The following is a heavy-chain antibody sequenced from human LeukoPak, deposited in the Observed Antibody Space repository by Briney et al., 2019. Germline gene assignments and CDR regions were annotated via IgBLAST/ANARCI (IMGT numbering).Heavy chain of an antibody. V-gene: IGHV1-8*01. CDR2: MNPSSGNT. J-gene: IGHJ6*03. D-gene: IGHD3-3*01. CDR3: ARSAFGVVIDSYYYYYYMDV. CDR1: GYTFTSYD. Sequence: ASVKVSCKASGYTFTSYDINWVRQATGQGLEWMGWMNPSSGNTGYAQKFQGRVTMTRNTSISTAYMELSSLRSEDTAVYYCARSAFGVVIDSYYYYYYMDVWGKGTTVTVSS.